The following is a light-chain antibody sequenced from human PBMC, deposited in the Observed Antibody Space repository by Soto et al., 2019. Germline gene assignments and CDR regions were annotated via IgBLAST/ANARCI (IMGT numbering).Light chain of an antibody. CDR3: LRDYSYPRT. V-gene: IGKV1-6*01. J-gene: IGKJ1*01. CDR1: QGIRND. CDR2: AAS. Sequence: AIPMTQSPSSLSASVGDRVTITCRASQGIRNDLGWYQQKPGKAPKLLNYAASSLQSGVPSRFSGSGSGTDFTLTISSLQPEDFASYYCLRDYSYPRTFGQGTKVEIK.